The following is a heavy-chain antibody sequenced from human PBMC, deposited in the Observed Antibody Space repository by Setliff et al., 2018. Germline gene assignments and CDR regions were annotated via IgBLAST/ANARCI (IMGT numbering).Heavy chain of an antibody. V-gene: IGHV4-39*01. CDR1: GGSLRGNAIF. Sequence: TLSLTCTVSGGSLRGNAIFWGWIRQPPGKGLEWIGSIYYTGDPYYNPSLKSRVTMSVDTSRNQLSLKLTSVTAADTAVYYCARHVGSRSRGYNYYYYYMDVWGKGTTVTVSS. CDR3: ARHVGSRSRGYNYYYYYMDV. J-gene: IGHJ6*03. CDR2: IYYTGDP. D-gene: IGHD3-10*01.